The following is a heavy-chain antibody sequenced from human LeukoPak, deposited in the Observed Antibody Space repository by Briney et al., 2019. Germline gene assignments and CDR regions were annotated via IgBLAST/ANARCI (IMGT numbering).Heavy chain of an antibody. CDR3: AHSSGYSYGRKNWFDP. J-gene: IGHJ5*02. Sequence: TLSLTCTVSGGSISSGGYYWSWIRQPPGKALEWLALIYWNDDKRYSPSLKSRLTITKDTSKNQVVLTMTNMDPVDTATYYCAHSSGYSYGRKNWFDPWGQGTLVTVSS. CDR2: IYWNDDK. CDR1: GGSISSGGYY. D-gene: IGHD5-18*01. V-gene: IGHV2-5*01.